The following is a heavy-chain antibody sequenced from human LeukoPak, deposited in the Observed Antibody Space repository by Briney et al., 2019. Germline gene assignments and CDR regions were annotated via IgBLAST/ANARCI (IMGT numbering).Heavy chain of an antibody. J-gene: IGHJ4*02. CDR1: GFTFSNYW. CDR2: IKHDGSED. Sequence: GGSLRLSCAASGFTFSNYWMTWVRQAPGKGLEWVANIKHDGSEDYYLDSVKGRFTISRDNPQNTVYLQMNSLRAEDSALYYCTRFGDYGEYWGQGTLVTVSS. CDR3: TRFGDYGEY. D-gene: IGHD3-10*01. V-gene: IGHV3-7*03.